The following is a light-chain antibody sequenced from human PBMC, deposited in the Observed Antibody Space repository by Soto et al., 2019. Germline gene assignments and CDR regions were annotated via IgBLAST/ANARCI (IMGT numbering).Light chain of an antibody. CDR1: QSVSSF. CDR2: DAS. V-gene: IGKV3-11*01. CDR3: EARCNWPS. Sequence: EIVLTQSPGTLSLSPGERATLSCRASQSVSSFLAWYQQKPGQAPRLLIYDASNRATGIPTRVSGSGSGTDFTLTISSLEPVDFAVYYCEARCNWPSFGPGTKVDI. J-gene: IGKJ3*01.